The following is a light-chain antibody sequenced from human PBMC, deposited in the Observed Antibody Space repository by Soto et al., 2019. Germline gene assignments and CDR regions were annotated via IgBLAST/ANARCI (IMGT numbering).Light chain of an antibody. V-gene: IGKV3-20*01. CDR2: GAF. Sequence: EIVLTQSPGTLSFSPGERATLSCRASQSVSSSYLAWYQQKPGQAPRLLIYGAFSSATGIPDRFSGSWSGTDFTLTVSRLEPEDFAVYYCQQYGISPYTFGQGTKLEIK. CDR1: QSVSSSY. CDR3: QQYGISPYT. J-gene: IGKJ2*01.